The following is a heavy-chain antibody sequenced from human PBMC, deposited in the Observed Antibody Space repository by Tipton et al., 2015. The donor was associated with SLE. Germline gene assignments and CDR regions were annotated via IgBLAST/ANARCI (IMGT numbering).Heavy chain of an antibody. CDR2: ISPSSGYT. J-gene: IGHJ4*02. CDR1: GFTFSEYY. CDR3: VREAAVGRWFDY. V-gene: IGHV3-11*05. Sequence: GSLRLSCAASGFTFSEYYMNWIRQAPGKGLEWVSYISPSSGYTNYADSVRGRFTVSRDNAKNSLLLQMDSLSAEDTAVYYCVREAAVGRWFDYWGQGALVTVSS. D-gene: IGHD3/OR15-3a*01.